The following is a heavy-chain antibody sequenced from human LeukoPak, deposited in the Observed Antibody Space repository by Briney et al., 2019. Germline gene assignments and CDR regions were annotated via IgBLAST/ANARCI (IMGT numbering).Heavy chain of an antibody. J-gene: IGHJ4*02. V-gene: IGHV1-18*01. CDR2: ISAYIGKT. CDR3: ARGDYGDKFDY. CDR1: GYTFISYG. D-gene: IGHD4-17*01. Sequence: GASVKVSCTASGYTFISYGIYWVRQAPGQGIEWMGWISAYIGKTNYAQKLQGRVTITTDTSTSTAYMDLRSLRSDDTAVYYCARGDYGDKFDYWGQGTLVTVSS.